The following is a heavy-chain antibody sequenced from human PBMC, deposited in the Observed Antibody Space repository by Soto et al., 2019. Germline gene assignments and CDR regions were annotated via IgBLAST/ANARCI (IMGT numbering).Heavy chain of an antibody. CDR3: AKAGWGGDYYYGLDV. V-gene: IGHV3-30*18. J-gene: IGHJ6*02. CDR1: GFNFNNYA. D-gene: IGHD2-21*01. Sequence: QVQVVESGGGVVRPGRSLRLSCAASGFNFNNYAMHWVRQAPGKGLEWVAVVSFDGSKTYSEDSVRGRFTISRDSSNNTVSLQMNSLTNEETAAYYCAKAGWGGDYYYGLDVWGQGTTVTVSS. CDR2: VSFDGSKT.